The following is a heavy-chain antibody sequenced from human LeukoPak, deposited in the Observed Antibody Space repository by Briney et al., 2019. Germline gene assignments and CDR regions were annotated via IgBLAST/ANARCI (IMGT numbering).Heavy chain of an antibody. CDR2: VSYDGSNK. D-gene: IGHD2-15*01. CDR3: AKVVVAAKEGY. CDR1: GFTFISYA. Sequence: PGGSLRLSCAASGFTFISYAMHWVRQAPGKGLEWVAVVSYDGSNKYYADSVKGRFTISRDNSKNTLYLQMNSLRAEDTAVYYCAKVVVAAKEGYWGQGTLVTVSS. J-gene: IGHJ4*02. V-gene: IGHV3-30-3*01.